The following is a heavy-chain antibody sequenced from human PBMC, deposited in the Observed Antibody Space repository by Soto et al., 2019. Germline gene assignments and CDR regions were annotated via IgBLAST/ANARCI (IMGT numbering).Heavy chain of an antibody. Sequence: EVQLLESGGGLVQPGGSLRLSCAASGFTFSSYAMSWVRQAPGKGLEWVSAISGSGGSTYYADSVKGRFTISRDNSKNPLYLQMNRLRAEDKAVYYCANAGSIVGATRNYWGQGTLVPVSS. V-gene: IGHV3-23*01. J-gene: IGHJ4*02. CDR1: GFTFSSYA. CDR3: ANAGSIVGATRNY. CDR2: ISGSGGST. D-gene: IGHD1-26*01.